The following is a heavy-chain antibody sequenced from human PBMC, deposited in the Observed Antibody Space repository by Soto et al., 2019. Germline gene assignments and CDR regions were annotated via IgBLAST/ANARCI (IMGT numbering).Heavy chain of an antibody. V-gene: IGHV3-9*01. CDR3: AKHAYGSMRYVHDV. J-gene: IGHJ3*01. D-gene: IGHD2-21*01. Sequence: SCAASGYRFYISVVAGALKTPGKCLEWVSGISWNSGSIGYADSVKGRFTISRDNAKTSLYLQMNSLRAEDTALYYCAKHAYGSMRYVHDV. CDR2: ISWNSGSI. CDR1: GYRFYISV.